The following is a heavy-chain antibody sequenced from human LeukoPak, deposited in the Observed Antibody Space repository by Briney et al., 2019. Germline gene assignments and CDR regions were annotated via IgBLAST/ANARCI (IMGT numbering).Heavy chain of an antibody. D-gene: IGHD3-22*01. CDR2: IYTSGTI. CDR3: ARGGYYYDTRD. V-gene: IGHV4-4*07. CDR1: GASVSDYY. J-gene: IGHJ3*01. Sequence: DPSETLSLTCTVSGASVSDYYWSWIRQPAGKGLEWIGRIYTSGTIDCNPSLKSRVSMPVDTSKSQFSLKLRSVTAADTAVYYCARGGYYYDTRDWGQGRMVTVSS.